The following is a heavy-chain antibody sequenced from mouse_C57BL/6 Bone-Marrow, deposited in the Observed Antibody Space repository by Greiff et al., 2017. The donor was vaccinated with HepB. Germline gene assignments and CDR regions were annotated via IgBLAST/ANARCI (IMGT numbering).Heavy chain of an antibody. CDR2: IDPETGGT. V-gene: IGHV1-15*01. CDR3: TRRGNYGSFYAMDY. J-gene: IGHJ4*01. Sequence: QVQLQQSGAELVRPGASVTLSCKASGYTFTDYEMHWVKQTPVHGLEWIGAIDPETGGTAYNQKFKGKAILTADKSSSTAYMELRSLTSEDSAVYYCTRRGNYGSFYAMDYWGQGTSVTVSS. D-gene: IGHD1-1*01. CDR1: GYTFTDYE.